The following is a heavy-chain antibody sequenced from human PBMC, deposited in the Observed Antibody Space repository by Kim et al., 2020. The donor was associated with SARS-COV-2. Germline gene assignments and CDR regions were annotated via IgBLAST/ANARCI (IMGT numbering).Heavy chain of an antibody. D-gene: IGHD1-26*01. V-gene: IGHV4-39*01. J-gene: IGHJ4*02. Sequence: SETLSITCTVSGGSISSSSYYWGWIRQPPGKGLEWIGSIYYSGSTYYNPSLKSRVTISVDTSKNQFSLKLSSVTAADTAVYYCARHASSGSYWVDYWGQGTLVTVSS. CDR3: ARHASSGSYWVDY. CDR1: GGSISSSSYY. CDR2: IYYSGST.